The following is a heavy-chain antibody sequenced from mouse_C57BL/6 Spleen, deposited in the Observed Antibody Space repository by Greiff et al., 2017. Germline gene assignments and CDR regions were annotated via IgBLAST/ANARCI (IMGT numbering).Heavy chain of an antibody. CDR2: IWSGGST. V-gene: IGHV2-2*01. J-gene: IGHJ1*03. CDR3: ARNRYGSSSWYFDV. Sequence: VQLQQSGPGLVQPSQSLSITCTVSGFSLTSYGVHWVRQSPGKGLEWLGVIWSGGSTDYNAAFISRLSISKDNSKSQVFFKMNSLQADDTAIYYCARNRYGSSSWYFDVWGTGTTVTVSS. D-gene: IGHD1-1*01. CDR1: GFSLTSYG.